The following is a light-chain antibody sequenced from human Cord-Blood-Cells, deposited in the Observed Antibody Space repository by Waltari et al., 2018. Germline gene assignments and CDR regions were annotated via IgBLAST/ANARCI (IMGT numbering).Light chain of an antibody. CDR1: QSVLYSSNNKNY. J-gene: IGKJ1*01. Sequence: DIVMTQSPDSLAVSLGERATIHCKSSQSVLYSSNNKNYLAWYQQKPGQPPKLLIYWASTRESGVPDRFSGSGSGTDFTLTISSLQAEDVAVYYCQRYYSTPWTFGQGTKVEIK. V-gene: IGKV4-1*01. CDR2: WAS. CDR3: QRYYSTPWT.